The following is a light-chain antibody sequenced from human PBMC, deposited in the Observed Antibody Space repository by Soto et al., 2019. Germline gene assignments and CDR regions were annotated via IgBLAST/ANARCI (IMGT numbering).Light chain of an antibody. Sequence: QSALTQPASVSGSPGQSITISCTGTSSDVGGYNTVSWYQQHPGKAPRLMIYDDANRPSGLSDRFSGSKSGNTASLTISGLQSDDEADYYCCSYTSSSTLVFGGGTKLTVL. CDR1: SSDVGGYNT. CDR3: CSYTSSSTLV. J-gene: IGLJ3*02. CDR2: DDA. V-gene: IGLV2-14*01.